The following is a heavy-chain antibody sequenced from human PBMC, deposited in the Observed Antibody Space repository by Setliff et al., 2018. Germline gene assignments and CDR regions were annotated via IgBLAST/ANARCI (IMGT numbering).Heavy chain of an antibody. CDR1: GGTFSSYV. J-gene: IGHJ4*02. V-gene: IGHV1-69*13. Sequence: SVKVSCKASGGTFSSYVINWVRQAPRQGLEWMGGIIPIFGTANYAQKFQGRVTITADESTNAAYTELSSLRYEDTAVYYCARDDGRAAVAEWFFDSWGQGSLVTVSS. CDR3: ARDDGRAAVAEWFFDS. CDR2: IIPIFGTA. D-gene: IGHD3-3*01.